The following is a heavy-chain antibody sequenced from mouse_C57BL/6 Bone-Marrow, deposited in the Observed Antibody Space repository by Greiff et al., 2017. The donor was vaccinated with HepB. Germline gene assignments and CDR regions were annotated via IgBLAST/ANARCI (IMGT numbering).Heavy chain of an antibody. J-gene: IGHJ2*01. CDR3: AREVYYYGSSRVDY. CDR1: GYTFTSYG. Sequence: QVQLKESGAELARPGASVKLSCKASGYTFTSYGISWVKQRTGQGLEWIGEIYPRSGNTYYNEKFKGKATLTADKSSSTAYMELRSLTSEDSAVYFCAREVYYYGSSRVDYWGQGTTLTVSS. CDR2: IYPRSGNT. V-gene: IGHV1-81*01. D-gene: IGHD1-1*01.